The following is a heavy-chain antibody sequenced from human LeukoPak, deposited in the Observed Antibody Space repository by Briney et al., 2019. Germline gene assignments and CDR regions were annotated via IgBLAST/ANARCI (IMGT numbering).Heavy chain of an antibody. V-gene: IGHV3-30*02. D-gene: IGHD4-17*01. CDR3: AKNHGLAFGY. Sequence: GGSLRLSCAASGFTFSSYGMHWVRQAPGKGLEWVAFIRYDGSNKYYADSVKGRFTISRDNSKNTVYLQMNSLRAEDTAMYYCAKNHGLAFGYWGQGTLVTVSS. CDR2: IRYDGSNK. J-gene: IGHJ4*02. CDR1: GFTFSSYG.